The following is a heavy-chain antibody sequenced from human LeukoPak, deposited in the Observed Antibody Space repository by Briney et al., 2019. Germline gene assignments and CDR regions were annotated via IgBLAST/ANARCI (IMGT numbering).Heavy chain of an antibody. CDR2: ITSSGSRV. J-gene: IGHJ4*02. CDR1: GFTFSSYG. CDR3: AQVTSGRFDY. D-gene: IGHD1-26*01. V-gene: IGHV3-23*01. Sequence: GASLRLSCAVSGFTFSSYGMSWVRQAPGKGLEWVSGITSSGSRVYYADSVTGRFTISRDNSKNTLYLQMNSLRDEDTAIYYCAQVTSGRFDYWGQGTLVTVSS.